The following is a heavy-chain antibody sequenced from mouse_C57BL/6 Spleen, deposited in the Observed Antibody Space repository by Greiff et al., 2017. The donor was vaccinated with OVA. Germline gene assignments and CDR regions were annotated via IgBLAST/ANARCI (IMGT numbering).Heavy chain of an antibody. V-gene: IGHV1-50*01. D-gene: IGHD1-1*01. CDR2: IDPSDSYT. CDR3: ARGITTVVATDAMDY. CDR1: GYTFTSYW. J-gene: IGHJ4*01. Sequence: VQLQQPGAELVKPGASVKLSCKASGYTFTSYWMQWVKQRPGQGLEWIGEIDPSDSYTNYNQKFKGKATLTVDTSSSTAYMQLSSLTSEDSAVYYCARGITTVVATDAMDYWGQGTPVTVSS.